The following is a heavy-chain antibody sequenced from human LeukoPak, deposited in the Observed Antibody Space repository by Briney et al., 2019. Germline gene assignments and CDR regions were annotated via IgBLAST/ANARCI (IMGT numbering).Heavy chain of an antibody. CDR1: GFTFSSYA. CDR2: ISGSGGST. D-gene: IGHD6-19*01. V-gene: IGHV3-23*01. CDR3: AKDSVAVTDPNWFDP. Sequence: GGSLRLSCAASGFTFSSYAMSWVRQAPGKGLEWVSAISGSGGSTYYADSVKGRFTISRGNSKNTLYLQMNSLRAEDTAVYYCAKDSVAVTDPNWFDPWGQGTLVTVSS. J-gene: IGHJ5*02.